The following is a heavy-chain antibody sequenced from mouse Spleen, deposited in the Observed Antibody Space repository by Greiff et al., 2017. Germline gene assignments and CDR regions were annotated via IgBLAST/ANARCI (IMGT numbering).Heavy chain of an antibody. Sequence: EVHLVESGGGLVKPGGSLKLSCAASGFTFSSYAMSWVRQTPEKRLEWVATISDGGSYTYYPDNVKGRFTISRDNAKNNLYLQMSHLKSEDTAMYYCARDQGITWGYFDVWGTGTTVTVSS. CDR3: ARDQGITWGYFDV. CDR2: ISDGGSYT. D-gene: IGHD1-1*01. V-gene: IGHV5-4*01. J-gene: IGHJ1*03. CDR1: GFTFSSYA.